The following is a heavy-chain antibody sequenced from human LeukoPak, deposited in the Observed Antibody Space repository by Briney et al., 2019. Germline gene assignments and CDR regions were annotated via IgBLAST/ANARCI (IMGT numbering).Heavy chain of an antibody. D-gene: IGHD5-18*01. Sequence: KPSETLSLTCTVSGGSISSSSYYWGWVRQPPGKGLEWVGRIYYSGSTYYNPSLKSRVTISVDTSKNQFSLKLSSVTAADTAVYYCARLPQGGSTYGPLDVWGQGTTVTVSS. J-gene: IGHJ6*02. CDR3: ARLPQGGSTYGPLDV. V-gene: IGHV4-39*01. CDR2: IYYSGST. CDR1: GGSISSSSYY.